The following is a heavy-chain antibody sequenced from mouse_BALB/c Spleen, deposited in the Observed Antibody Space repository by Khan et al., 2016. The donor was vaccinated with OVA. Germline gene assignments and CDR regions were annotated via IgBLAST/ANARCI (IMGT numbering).Heavy chain of an antibody. J-gene: IGHJ3*01. D-gene: IGHD2-1*01. V-gene: IGHV1S81*02. Sequence: QVQLKESGAELVKPGASVKLSCKASGYTFTSYYMYLVKQRPGQGLEWIGEINPSDGDTNFNEKFKSKATLTVDKSSSTVYMQLSSLTSEDSAVYYCTRSGYGTFAYWGQGTLVTVSA. CDR3: TRSGYGTFAY. CDR1: GYTFTSYY. CDR2: INPSDGDT.